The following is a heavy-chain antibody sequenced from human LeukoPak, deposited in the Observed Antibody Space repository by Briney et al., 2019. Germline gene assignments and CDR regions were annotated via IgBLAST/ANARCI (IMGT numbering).Heavy chain of an antibody. CDR3: AKGKWIQPTYNWFDP. Sequence: GGSLRLSCAASGFTFSSYAMGWVRQAPGKGLEWVSAISGSGGSTYYADSVKGRFTISRDNSKNTLYLQMNSLRAEDTAVYYCAKGKWIQPTYNWFDPWGQGTLVTVSS. J-gene: IGHJ5*02. V-gene: IGHV3-23*01. D-gene: IGHD5-18*01. CDR2: ISGSGGST. CDR1: GFTFSSYA.